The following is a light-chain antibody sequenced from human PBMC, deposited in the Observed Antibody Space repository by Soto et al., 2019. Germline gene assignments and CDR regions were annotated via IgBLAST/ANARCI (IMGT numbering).Light chain of an antibody. CDR1: SSDIGAYKY. Sequence: QSALTQPASVSGSPGQPITISCSGTSSDIGAYKYVSWYQQHPGKVPKLMIYEVNTRPSGVSDRFSGSKSGNTASLTISGRQAEDEAYYYCSSYTGSNTWMFGGGTKLTVL. J-gene: IGLJ3*02. CDR3: SSYTGSNTWM. V-gene: IGLV2-14*01. CDR2: EVN.